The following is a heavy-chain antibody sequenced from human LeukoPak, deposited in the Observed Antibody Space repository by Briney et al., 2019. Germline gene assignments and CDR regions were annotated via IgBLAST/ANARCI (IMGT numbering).Heavy chain of an antibody. V-gene: IGHV4-59*11. Sequence: PSETLSLTCTVTGGSISTHYWSWIRQPPGKGLEWIGYLYYSGSTNYNPSLKSRVTISGDTSKNQFSLKPSSVTAADTAVYYCARFPVRRYFDLWGRGTLVTVSS. CDR2: LYYSGST. CDR3: ARFPVRRYFDL. CDR1: GGSISTHY. J-gene: IGHJ2*01.